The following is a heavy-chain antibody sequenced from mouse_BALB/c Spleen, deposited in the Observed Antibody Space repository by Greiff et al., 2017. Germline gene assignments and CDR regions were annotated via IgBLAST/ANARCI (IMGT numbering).Heavy chain of an antibody. V-gene: IGHV5-17*02. D-gene: IGHD1-2*01. Sequence: EVHLVESGGGLVQPGGSRKLSCAASGFTFSSFGMHWVRQAPEKGLEWVAYISSGSSTTYYADTVKGRYTISRDNPKNTLFLQMTSLRSEDTAMDYCARRTTANAMDYWGQGTSVTVSS. CDR1: GFTFSSFG. CDR2: ISSGSSTT. CDR3: ARRTTANAMDY. J-gene: IGHJ4*01.